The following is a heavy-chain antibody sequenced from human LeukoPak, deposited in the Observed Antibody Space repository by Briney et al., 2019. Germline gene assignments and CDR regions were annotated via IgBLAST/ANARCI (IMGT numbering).Heavy chain of an antibody. J-gene: IGHJ4*02. Sequence: GGSLRLSCAGSGFTFSSYAMSWVRQAPGKGLEWVSAISDTGATTYDADSVRGRFTISRDNSRSTLYLQMNSLRAEDSALYYCAKDTSIGRYCTNGVCSPFDYWGQGTLVTVSS. V-gene: IGHV3-23*01. CDR2: ISDTGATT. D-gene: IGHD2-8*01. CDR1: GFTFSSYA. CDR3: AKDTSIGRYCTNGVCSPFDY.